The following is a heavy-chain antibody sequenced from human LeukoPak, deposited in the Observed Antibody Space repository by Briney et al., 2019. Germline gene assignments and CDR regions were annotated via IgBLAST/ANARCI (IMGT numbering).Heavy chain of an antibody. Sequence: PGRSLRLSCAASGFTFSSYAMHWVRQAPGKGLEWVAVISYDGSNKYYADSVKGRFTISRDNSKNTLYLQMNSLRAEDTAVYYCARDSRFLEWLVVLYYFDYWGQGTLVTVSS. CDR3: ARDSRFLEWLVVLYYFDY. CDR1: GFTFSSYA. V-gene: IGHV3-30-3*01. J-gene: IGHJ4*02. D-gene: IGHD3-3*01. CDR2: ISYDGSNK.